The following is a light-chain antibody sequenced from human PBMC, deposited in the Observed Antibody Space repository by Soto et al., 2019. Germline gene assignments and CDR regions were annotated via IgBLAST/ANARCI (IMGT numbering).Light chain of an antibody. CDR1: QSINRW. CDR3: QHPSWT. J-gene: IGKJ1*01. Sequence: DIPLTQSPSTLSASIGDRVTITCRASQSINRWLAWYQQKPGKAPKLLIYDASSLESGVPSRFSGSGSGTDFTLTITSLHPDDFSTYYCQHPSWTFGQGTKVEIK. CDR2: DAS. V-gene: IGKV1-5*01.